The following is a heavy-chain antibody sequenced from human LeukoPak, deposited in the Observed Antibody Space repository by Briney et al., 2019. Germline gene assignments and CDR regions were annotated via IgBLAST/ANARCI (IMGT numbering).Heavy chain of an antibody. Sequence: SETLSLTCAVYGGSFSGYYWSWIRQPPGKGLEWIGEINHSGSTNYNPSLKSRVTISVDTSKNQFSLKLSSVTAADTAVYYCARGPGVRIPNNRRPTYDSSGYYFKGSGYFDYWGQGTLVTVSP. CDR3: ARGPGVRIPNNRRPTYDSSGYYFKGSGYFDY. V-gene: IGHV4-34*01. J-gene: IGHJ4*02. D-gene: IGHD3-22*01. CDR1: GGSFSGYY. CDR2: INHSGST.